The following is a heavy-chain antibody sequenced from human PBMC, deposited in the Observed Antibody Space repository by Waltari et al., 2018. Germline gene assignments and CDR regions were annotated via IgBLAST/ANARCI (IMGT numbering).Heavy chain of an antibody. J-gene: IGHJ3*02. V-gene: IGHV3-7*01. CDR2: INQDGGEK. D-gene: IGHD1-26*01. Sequence: EVQLVESGGGLVQPGGSRRRSCAASRFIFSTLWMIWVRQAPGKGLECVANINQDGGEKNYVDSVKGRFTISRDNARNSLYLQMNSLRAEDTAVYYCAGSIGDGRWMSAFDIWGQGTIVTVSS. CDR3: AGSIGDGRWMSAFDI. CDR1: RFIFSTLW.